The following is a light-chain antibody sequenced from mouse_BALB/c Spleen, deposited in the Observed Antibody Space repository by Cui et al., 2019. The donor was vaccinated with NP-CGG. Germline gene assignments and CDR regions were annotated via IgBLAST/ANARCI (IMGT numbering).Light chain of an antibody. CDR2: GTN. CDR3: ALWYSNHWV. CDR1: IGAVTTSNY. Sequence: QTVVTQESALTTSPGETVTFTCRSSIGAVTTSNYANWVQEKPDHLFTGLIGGTNNRVPGVPARFSGSLIGEKAALTITGAQTEDEAIYFCALWYSNHWVFGGGTKLTVL. J-gene: IGLJ1*01. V-gene: IGLV1*01.